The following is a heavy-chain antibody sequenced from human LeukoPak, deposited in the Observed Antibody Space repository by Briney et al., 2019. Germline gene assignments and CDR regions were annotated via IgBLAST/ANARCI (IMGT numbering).Heavy chain of an antibody. J-gene: IGHJ3*02. D-gene: IGHD6-19*01. CDR2: NYTSGST. V-gene: IGHV4-4*07. CDR3: ARGKKSSGWDDSFDI. CDR1: GGSISSYY. Sequence: PSETLSLTCTVSGGSISSYYWSWIRQPAGKGLEWIGRNYTSGSTNYNPSLKSRVTMSVDTSKNQFSLKLSSVTAADTAVYYCARGKKSSGWDDSFDIWGQGTMVTVSS.